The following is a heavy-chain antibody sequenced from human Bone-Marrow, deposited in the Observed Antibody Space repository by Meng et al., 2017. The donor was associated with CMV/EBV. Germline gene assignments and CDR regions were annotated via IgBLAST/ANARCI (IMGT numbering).Heavy chain of an antibody. CDR2: ISGSGGST. Sequence: GESLKISCAASGFTFSSYAMSWVRQAPGKGLEWVSAISGSGGSTYYADSVKGRFTISRDNSKNTLYLQMNSLRAEDTAVYSCAKDRDLSGYDYFLGMDVWGQGTTVTVPS. CDR1: GFTFSSYA. CDR3: AKDRDLSGYDYFLGMDV. D-gene: IGHD5-12*01. V-gene: IGHV3-23*01. J-gene: IGHJ6*02.